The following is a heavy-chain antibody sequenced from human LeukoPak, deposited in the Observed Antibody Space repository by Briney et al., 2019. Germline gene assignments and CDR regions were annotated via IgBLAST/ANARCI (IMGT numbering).Heavy chain of an antibody. Sequence: SETLSLTCTVSGGSISSYYWSWIRQPPGKGLEWIGYIHYSGSTNYNPSLKSRVTISVDTSKNQFSLKLSSVTAADTAVYYCARDQVVVVPAALNPYYYYGMDVWGQGTTVTVSS. CDR1: GGSISSYY. CDR3: ARDQVVVVPAALNPYYYYGMDV. D-gene: IGHD2-2*01. J-gene: IGHJ6*02. CDR2: IHYSGST. V-gene: IGHV4-59*01.